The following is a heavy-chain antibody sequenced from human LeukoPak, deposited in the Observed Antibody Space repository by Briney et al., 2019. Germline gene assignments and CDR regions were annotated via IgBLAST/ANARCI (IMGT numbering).Heavy chain of an antibody. CDR1: GFTFSTYG. V-gene: IGHV3-33*01. D-gene: IGHD2-2*01. CDR2: LWSDGSNK. CDR3: ARDRLGRYCTTTSCHYLDY. Sequence: GSLRLSFAAAGFTFSTYGIHWVRPAPGKGLEWVAVLWSDGSNKYYADSVKGRFTISRDNSKNTLYLHMNRLRAEDTAVYYCARDRLGRYCTTTSCHYLDYWGQGTLVTVSS. J-gene: IGHJ4*02.